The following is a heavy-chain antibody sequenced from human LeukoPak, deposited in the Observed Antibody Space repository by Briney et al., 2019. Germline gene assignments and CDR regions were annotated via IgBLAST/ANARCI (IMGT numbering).Heavy chain of an antibody. Sequence: GGSLRLSCAASEFSVGSNYMTWVRQAPGKGLEWVSLIYSGGSTYYADSVKGRFTISRDNSKNTLYLQMNSLRAEDTAVHYCAKDLSSGWYCDYWGQGTLVTVSS. CDR3: AKDLSSGWYCDY. CDR2: IYSGGST. J-gene: IGHJ4*02. CDR1: EFSVGSNY. V-gene: IGHV3-66*01. D-gene: IGHD6-19*01.